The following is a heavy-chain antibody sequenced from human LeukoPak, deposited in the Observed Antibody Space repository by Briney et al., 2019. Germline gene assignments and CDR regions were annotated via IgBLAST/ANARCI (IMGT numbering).Heavy chain of an antibody. V-gene: IGHV3-23*01. J-gene: IGHJ4*02. CDR1: GFTFSSYA. CDR2: ISGSGGST. D-gene: IGHD6-19*01. Sequence: GGSLRLSCAASGFTFSSYAMSWVRQAPGKGLEWVSAISGSGGSTYYADSVKGRFTISRDNSKNTLYLQMNSLRAEDTAVYYCAKGVRSSGWYRGFDHWGQGTLVTVSS. CDR3: AKGVRSSGWYRGFDH.